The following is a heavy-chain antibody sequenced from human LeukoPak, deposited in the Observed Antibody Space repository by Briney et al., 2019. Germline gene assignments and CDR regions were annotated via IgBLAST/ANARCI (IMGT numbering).Heavy chain of an antibody. V-gene: IGHV4-59*01. J-gene: IGHJ4*02. D-gene: IGHD2-2*01. CDR3: ARPIDCSATTCSSPFHY. CDR1: GGSINSYY. Sequence: PSETLSLTCTVSGGSINSYYWSWIRQPPGKGLEWIGYIYYSGSTNYNPSLKSRVTISVDTSKNQFSLKLSSVTAADTAVYYCARPIDCSATTCSSPFHYWGQGSLVTVSA. CDR2: IYYSGST.